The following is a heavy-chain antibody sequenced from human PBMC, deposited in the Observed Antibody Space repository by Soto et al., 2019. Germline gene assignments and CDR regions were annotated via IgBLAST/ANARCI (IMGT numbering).Heavy chain of an antibody. J-gene: IGHJ6*04. D-gene: IGHD2-21*01. V-gene: IGHV3-7*01. CDR3: VRDIASRL. CDR2: INKDGSEK. CDR1: GFTFTSYW. Sequence: EVQVVKSGGGLVQPGGSLRLSCAASGFTFTSYWMTWVRQAPGRGLEWVANINKDGSEKSYVDSVKGRFTISRDNAKSSLYLQMNSLRADDTAVYYCVRDIASRLWGKGTTVIVSS.